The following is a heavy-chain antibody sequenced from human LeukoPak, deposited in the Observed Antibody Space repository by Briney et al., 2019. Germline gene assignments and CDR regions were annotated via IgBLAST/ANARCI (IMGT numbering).Heavy chain of an antibody. CDR1: GGSISSGNYY. J-gene: IGHJ4*02. CDR2: FYYSGNT. D-gene: IGHD3-22*01. V-gene: IGHV4-39*01. CDR3: ARYKISDSSFDY. Sequence: PSETLSLTCTVSGGSISSGNYYWGWIRQPRGKGLEWIGTFYYSGNTYHKPSRKSRITISVDTSKNQFSLKLSSVTAADTAVYFCARYKISDSSFDYWGQGTLVTVSS.